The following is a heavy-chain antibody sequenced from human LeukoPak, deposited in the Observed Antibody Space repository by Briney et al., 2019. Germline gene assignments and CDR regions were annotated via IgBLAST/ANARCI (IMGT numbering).Heavy chain of an antibody. Sequence: SETLSLTCTVSGYSISSGYYWGWIRQPPGKGLGWIGSIYHSGSTYYNPSLKSRVTISVDTSKNQFSLKLSSVTAADAAVYYCARDGPRDVPSIAVAGKLNWFDPWGQGTLVTVSS. J-gene: IGHJ5*02. V-gene: IGHV4-38-2*02. CDR1: GYSISSGYY. D-gene: IGHD6-19*01. CDR3: ARDGPRDVPSIAVAGKLNWFDP. CDR2: IYHSGST.